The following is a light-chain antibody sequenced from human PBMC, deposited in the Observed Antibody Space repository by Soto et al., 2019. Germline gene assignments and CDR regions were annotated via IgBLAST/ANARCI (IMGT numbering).Light chain of an antibody. J-gene: IGKJ4*01. CDR1: QSVSNNY. V-gene: IGKV3-20*01. CDR2: GAS. Sequence: EIVLAQSQGTLCLCPLEGGSLXGRASQSVSNNYLAWYQQKPGQAPRLLIYGASSRATGIPDRFSGSGSGTDFTLTISRLEPEDFAVYYCQQYDTSPITFGGGTKVDI. CDR3: QQYDTSPIT.